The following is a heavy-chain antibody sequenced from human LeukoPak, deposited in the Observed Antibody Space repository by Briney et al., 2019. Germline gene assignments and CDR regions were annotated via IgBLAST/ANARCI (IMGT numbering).Heavy chain of an antibody. Sequence: PSETLSLTCTVSGGSISSYYWSWIRQPPGKGLEWIGYIYYSGSTNYNPSLKSRVTMSVDTSKNQFSLKLSSVTAADTAVYFCARTPIYYYDNSDYYNWGQGTLVTVSS. V-gene: IGHV4-59*12. D-gene: IGHD3-22*01. J-gene: IGHJ4*02. CDR1: GGSISSYY. CDR2: IYYSGST. CDR3: ARTPIYYYDNSDYYN.